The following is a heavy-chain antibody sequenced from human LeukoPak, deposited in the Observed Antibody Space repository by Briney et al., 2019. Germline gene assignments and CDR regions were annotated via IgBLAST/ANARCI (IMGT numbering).Heavy chain of an antibody. CDR2: IYYSGST. V-gene: IGHV4-39*01. J-gene: IGHJ4*02. CDR3: ARRVIVGATDYFAY. D-gene: IGHD1-26*01. CDR1: GGSISSSSYY. Sequence: SETLSLTCTVSGGSISSSSYYWVWLRQPPGMGLEWIGSIYYSGSTYYNPSLKSRVTISVDTSKNQFSLKQSSVTAADTAVYYCARRVIVGATDYFAYWGQGTLVTVSS.